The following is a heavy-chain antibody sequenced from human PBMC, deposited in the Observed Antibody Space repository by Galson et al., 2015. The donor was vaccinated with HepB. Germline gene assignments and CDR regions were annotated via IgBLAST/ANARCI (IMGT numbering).Heavy chain of an antibody. CDR3: AKEAARWLQFDY. CDR2: ISYDGSNK. Sequence: SLRLSCAASGFTFSSYGMHWVRQAPGKGLEWVAVISYDGSNKYYADSVKGRFTISRDNSKNTLYLQMNSLRAEDTAVYYCAKEAARWLQFDYWGQGTLVTVSS. D-gene: IGHD5-24*01. V-gene: IGHV3-30*18. CDR1: GFTFSSYG. J-gene: IGHJ4*02.